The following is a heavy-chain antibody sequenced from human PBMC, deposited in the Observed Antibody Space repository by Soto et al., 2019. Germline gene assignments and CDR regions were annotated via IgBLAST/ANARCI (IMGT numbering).Heavy chain of an antibody. D-gene: IGHD1-1*01. CDR2: IYYTGNT. J-gene: IGHJ4*02. V-gene: IGHV4-31*03. CDR1: GGSISSGGTGSY. Sequence: QVQLQESGPGLVKPSQTLSLTCTVSGGSISSGGTGSYWTWIRQLPGKGLEWIGYIYYTGNTYYTPSLKSRPTISIDTSENHFSLKLTSVTAADTAVYFCASGHDAYKVRYWGQGTLVTVSS. CDR3: ASGHDAYKVRY.